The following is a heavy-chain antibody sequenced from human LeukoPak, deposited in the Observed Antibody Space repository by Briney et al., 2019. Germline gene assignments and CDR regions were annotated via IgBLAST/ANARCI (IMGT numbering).Heavy chain of an antibody. V-gene: IGHV3-23*01. CDR1: GFTFSSYA. D-gene: IGHD6-19*01. J-gene: IGHJ4*02. CDR2: ISGSGGST. CDR3: AKDRSGIALAGNFDY. Sequence: GGSLRLSCAASGFTFSSYAMSWVRQAPGKGLEWVSAISGSGGSTYYADSVKGRFTISRDNSKNTLYVQMNSLRAEDTAVYYCAKDRSGIALAGNFDYWGQGTLVTVSS.